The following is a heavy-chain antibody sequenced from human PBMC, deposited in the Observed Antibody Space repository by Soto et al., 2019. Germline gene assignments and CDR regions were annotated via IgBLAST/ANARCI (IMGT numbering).Heavy chain of an antibody. J-gene: IGHJ6*02. CDR3: AREEVSRPNTYHGLDV. CDR1: GFTFNTYT. CDR2: ISSRSVYI. V-gene: IGHV3-21*01. Sequence: EVQLVESGGGLVKPGGSLRLSCAASGFTFNTYTINWVRQAPGKGLEWVSSISSRSVYIYYADSVKGRFTIYRDDARNSLYLQMNSLRAEDTAVYYCAREEVSRPNTYHGLDVWGQGTTVTVSS.